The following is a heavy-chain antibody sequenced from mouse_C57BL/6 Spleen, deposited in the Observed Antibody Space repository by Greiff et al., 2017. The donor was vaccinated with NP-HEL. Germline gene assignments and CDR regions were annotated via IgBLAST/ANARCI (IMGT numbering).Heavy chain of an antibody. Sequence: VQLQQSGAELVKPGASVKLSCTASGFNIKDYYMHWVKQRTEQGLEWIGRIDPENGDTEYASKFQGKATITADTSSNTAYLQLSSLTSEDTAVYYCTTDSSGRGFAYWGQGTLVTVSA. CDR1: GFNIKDYY. D-gene: IGHD3-2*02. J-gene: IGHJ3*01. CDR3: TTDSSGRGFAY. V-gene: IGHV14-1*01. CDR2: IDPENGDT.